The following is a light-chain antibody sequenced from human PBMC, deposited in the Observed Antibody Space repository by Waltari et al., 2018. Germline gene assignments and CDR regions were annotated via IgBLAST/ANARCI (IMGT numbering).Light chain of an antibody. V-gene: IGLV7-46*01. J-gene: IGLJ2*01. CDR1: TGAVTSGHY. CDR2: DTS. CDR3: LLSYSGAHVV. Sequence: QAVVTQEPSLTVSPGGTVTLTCGSSTGAVTSGHYPYWFQQKPGQAPRTLIDDTSNKHSWTPARFSGSLLGGKAALTLSGAQPEDEAEYCCLLSYSGAHVVFGGGTNLTVL.